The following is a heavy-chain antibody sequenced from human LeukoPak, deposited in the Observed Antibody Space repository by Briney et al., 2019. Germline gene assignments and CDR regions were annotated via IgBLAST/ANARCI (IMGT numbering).Heavy chain of an antibody. CDR1: GFTFSNYA. Sequence: PGGSLRLSCAASGFTFSNYAMSWVRQAPGKGLEWVSGISGRGDNTYYADSVKGRFTISRDNSKNTLYLQMNSLRAEDTAVYYCARDGPLLGTFDYWGQGTLVTVSS. CDR2: ISGRGDNT. J-gene: IGHJ4*02. D-gene: IGHD3-16*01. V-gene: IGHV3-23*01. CDR3: ARDGPLLGTFDY.